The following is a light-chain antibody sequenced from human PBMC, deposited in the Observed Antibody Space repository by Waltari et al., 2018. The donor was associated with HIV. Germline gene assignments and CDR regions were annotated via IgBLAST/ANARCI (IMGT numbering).Light chain of an antibody. CDR1: SSDVGGYNY. CDR2: AVS. V-gene: IGLV2-14*01. CDR3: SSHTSSDTVV. J-gene: IGLJ2*01. Sequence: QSALTQPASVSGSPGQSITISCTGTSSDVGGYNYVSWYQQPPGKAPKLMIYAVSNRPSGVSNRFSGSKSGNTASLTISGLQAEDESNYYCSSHTSSDTVVFGGGTKLTVL.